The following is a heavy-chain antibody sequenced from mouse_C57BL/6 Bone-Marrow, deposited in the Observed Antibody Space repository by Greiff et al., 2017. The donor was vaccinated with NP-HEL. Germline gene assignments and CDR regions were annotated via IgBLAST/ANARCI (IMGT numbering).Heavy chain of an antibody. CDR3: ARGRWLPRAMDY. Sequence: EVQGVESGVGLVKPGGSLKLSCAASGFTFSDYGMHWVRQAPEKGLEWVAYISSGSSTIYYADTVKGRFTISRDNAKNTLFLQMTSLRSEDTAMYYCARGRWLPRAMDYWGQGTSVTVSS. V-gene: IGHV5-17*01. CDR2: ISSGSSTI. D-gene: IGHD2-3*01. J-gene: IGHJ4*01. CDR1: GFTFSDYG.